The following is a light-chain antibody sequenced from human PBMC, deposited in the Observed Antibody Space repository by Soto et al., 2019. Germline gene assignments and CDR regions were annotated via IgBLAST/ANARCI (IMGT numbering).Light chain of an antibody. V-gene: IGLV2-14*01. J-gene: IGLJ1*01. CDR3: SSYTRSSATLYV. Sequence: QPASVSGSPGQSITISCTGTSSDVGGYNYVSWYQQHPGKAPKLMIYDVSNRPSGVSNRFSGSKSGNTASLTISGLQAEDEADYYCSSYTRSSATLYVFGTGTKVTVL. CDR2: DVS. CDR1: SSDVGGYNY.